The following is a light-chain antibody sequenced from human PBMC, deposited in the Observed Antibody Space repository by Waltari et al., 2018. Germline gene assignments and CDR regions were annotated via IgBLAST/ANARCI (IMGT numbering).Light chain of an antibody. CDR2: DDG. V-gene: IGLV3-21*02. CDR3: QVWDSGSNHYV. Sequence: SYELIQPPPVSVAPGQTARITCDGDKIGSKNVHWYQHKPGQAPVLVVYDDGDRPSGIPERFSGSNSGNTAALTISRVDAGDEAEYYCQVWDSGSNHYVFGTVTKVTVL. J-gene: IGLJ1*01. CDR1: KIGSKN.